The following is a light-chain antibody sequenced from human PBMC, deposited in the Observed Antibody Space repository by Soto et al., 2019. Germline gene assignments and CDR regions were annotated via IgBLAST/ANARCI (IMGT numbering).Light chain of an antibody. V-gene: IGKV3-20*01. CDR2: GAS. CDR1: QSVSSSY. Sequence: EMVLTQSPGTLSLSPGERATLSCRASQSVSSSYLAWYQQKPGQAPRLLIYGASSRATGIPDRFSGSGSGTELTLTISSLKPGHLAVYYCQAYGSSLCTCGAGTKVEI. J-gene: IGKJ4*01. CDR3: QAYGSSLCT.